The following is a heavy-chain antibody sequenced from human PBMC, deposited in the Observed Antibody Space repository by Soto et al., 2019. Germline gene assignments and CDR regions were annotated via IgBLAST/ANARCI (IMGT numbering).Heavy chain of an antibody. CDR2: IYHSGST. J-gene: IGHJ4*01. V-gene: IGHV4-38-2*01. CDR1: AYSISSDYY. D-gene: IGHD3-16*01. CDR3: ARPRGRTYSHYYFDY. Sequence: XETLALTCAVSAYSISSDYYWGWIRQPPGMGLEWIVTIYHSGSTYYNPSLKSRLTISVDTSKNQFSLKLTSVTAADTAVYYCARPRGRTYSHYYFDYWGRGTLVTVSS.